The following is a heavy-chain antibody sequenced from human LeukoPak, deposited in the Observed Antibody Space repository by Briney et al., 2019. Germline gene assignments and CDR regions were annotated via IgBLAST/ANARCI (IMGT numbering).Heavy chain of an antibody. CDR2: IKQDGSEK. D-gene: IGHD1-26*01. J-gene: IGHJ5*02. Sequence: GGSLRLSCAASGFTFSSYLMSWVRQAPGKGLEWVANIKQDGSEKYYVDSVKGRFTISRDNAKNSLYLQMNSLRAEDTAVYYCARASIVVATSWFDPWGQGTLVTVFS. CDR3: ARASIVVATSWFDP. V-gene: IGHV3-7*01. CDR1: GFTFSSYL.